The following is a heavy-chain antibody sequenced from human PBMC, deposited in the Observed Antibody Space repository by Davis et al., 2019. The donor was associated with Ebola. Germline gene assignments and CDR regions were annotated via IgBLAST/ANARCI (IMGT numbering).Heavy chain of an antibody. V-gene: IGHV4-34*01. J-gene: IGHJ6*03. CDR1: GGSFSGYY. CDR3: ARARGAGNVYMDV. Sequence: PSETLSLTCGVFGGSFSGYYWTWLRQPPGKGLESIGQISHSGNVIYNPSFTSRVTMSVDTSKKQFSLSLNSLTAADTAVYYCARARGAGNVYMDVWDKGTTVTVSS. CDR2: ISHSGNV.